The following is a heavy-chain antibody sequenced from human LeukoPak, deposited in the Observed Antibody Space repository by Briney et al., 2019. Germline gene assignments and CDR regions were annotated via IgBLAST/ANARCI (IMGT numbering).Heavy chain of an antibody. CDR3: ARVECSSTTCYDDY. J-gene: IGHJ4*02. D-gene: IGHD2/OR15-2a*01. Sequence: GASVKVSCKTSGYTFRSYAISWVRQAPGQGRKRMGCINVYNGYTDYARNFQGRVTMTTDTSTSTAYMEVRSLRSDDTAVYYCARVECSSTTCYDDYWGQGTLVIVSS. V-gene: IGHV1-18*01. CDR1: GYTFRSYA. CDR2: INVYNGYT.